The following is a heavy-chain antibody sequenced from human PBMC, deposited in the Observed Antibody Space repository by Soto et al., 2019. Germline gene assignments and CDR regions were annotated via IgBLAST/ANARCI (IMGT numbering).Heavy chain of an antibody. Sequence: GGSLRLSCAASGFTFSSYGMHWVRQAPGKGLEWVAVISYDGSNKYYADSVKGRFTISRDNSKNTLYLQMNSLRAEDTAAYYCAKSIVVVPAATVGNYYYYGMDVWGQGTKVTVSS. CDR2: ISYDGSNK. J-gene: IGHJ6*02. CDR3: AKSIVVVPAATVGNYYYYGMDV. D-gene: IGHD2-2*01. CDR1: GFTFSSYG. V-gene: IGHV3-30*18.